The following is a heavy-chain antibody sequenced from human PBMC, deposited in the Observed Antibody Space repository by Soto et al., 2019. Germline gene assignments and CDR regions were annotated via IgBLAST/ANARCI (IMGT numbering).Heavy chain of an antibody. V-gene: IGHV1-69*01. D-gene: IGHD6-13*01. CDR1: GGTFSSYA. Sequence: QVQLVQSGAEVKKPGSSVKVSCKASGGTFSSYAISWVRQAPGQGLEWMGGIIPIFGTTNYAQKFQGRVTITADESTSTAYMELSSLRSEDTAVYYCARGPAAAVPIAEYFQHWGQGTLVTVSS. CDR2: IIPIFGTT. CDR3: ARGPAAAVPIAEYFQH. J-gene: IGHJ1*01.